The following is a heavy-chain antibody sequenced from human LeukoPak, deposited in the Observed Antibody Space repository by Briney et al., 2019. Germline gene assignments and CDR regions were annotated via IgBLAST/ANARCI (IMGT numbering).Heavy chain of an antibody. D-gene: IGHD6-19*01. CDR3: ARGPKEVDSSDDAFDI. CDR2: IYYSGST. J-gene: IGHJ3*02. Sequence: SETLSLTCTVSGGSISGYYWSWIRQSPGKGLEWIGYIYYSGSTNYNPSLKSRVTISVDTSKNQFSLKLSSVTAADTAVYYCARGPKEVDSSDDAFDIWGRGTMVTVSS. V-gene: IGHV4-59*01. CDR1: GGSISGYY.